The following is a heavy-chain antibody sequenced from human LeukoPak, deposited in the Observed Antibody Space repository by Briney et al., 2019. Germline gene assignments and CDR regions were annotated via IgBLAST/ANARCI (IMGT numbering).Heavy chain of an antibody. CDR2: VYTDGNI. J-gene: IGHJ4*02. V-gene: IGHV3-53*01. CDR3: AKGKFGDPLNY. Sequence: PGGSLRLSCTASGFTVSDNYMNWVRQAPGKGLEWVSVVYTDGNIYYSDSVKGRFTISKDTSKNTVDLLINNVRAEDTALYYCAKGKFGDPLNYWGQGTLVTVSS. CDR1: GFTVSDNY. D-gene: IGHD3-10*01.